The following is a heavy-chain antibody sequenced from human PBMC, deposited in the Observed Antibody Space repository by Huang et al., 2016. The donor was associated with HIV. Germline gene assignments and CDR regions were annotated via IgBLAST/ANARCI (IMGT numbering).Heavy chain of an antibody. D-gene: IGHD3-3*01. V-gene: IGHV5-51*01. J-gene: IGHJ5*02. Sequence: EVQLVQSGAEVKQPGESLKISCKGSGYSFSSYWIGWVRRMPGKGLGGRGISDPGDSGTRYGPSFQGQVTISADKSISTAYLQRSSLKASDTAMYYCARLWLWSGYDGNWFDPWGQGTLVTVSS. CDR3: ARLWLWSGYDGNWFDP. CDR2: SDPGDSGT. CDR1: GYSFSSYW.